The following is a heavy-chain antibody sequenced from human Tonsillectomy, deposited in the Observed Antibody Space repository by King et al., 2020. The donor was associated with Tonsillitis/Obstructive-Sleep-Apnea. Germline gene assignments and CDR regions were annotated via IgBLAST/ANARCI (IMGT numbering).Heavy chain of an antibody. CDR2: ISYDGGNK. J-gene: IGHJ6*03. CDR3: AGATSTIKNYYMYV. V-gene: IGHV3-30*04. D-gene: IGHD2-2*01. Sequence: VQLVESGGGVVQPGRSLRLSCAASGFTFSSYAMHWVRQAPGKGLEWVAAISYDGGNKYYADSVKGRFTISRDNSKNTLYLLMNSLRTEDTAVYYCAGATSTIKNYYMYVGGKGTTVTASS. CDR1: GFTFSSYA.